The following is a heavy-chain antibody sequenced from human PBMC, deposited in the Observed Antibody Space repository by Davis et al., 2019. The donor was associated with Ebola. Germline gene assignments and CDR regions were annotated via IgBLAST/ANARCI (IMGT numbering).Heavy chain of an antibody. CDR3: ARDGRPFYSGRYPGNCDY. Sequence: ASVKVSCKASGGTFSSYGITWVRQAPGQGLEWMGWISTYTGDTNYEQNLQGRVTMTTDTSTSTAYMELRSLRSDDTAVYYCARDGRPFYSGRYPGNCDYWGQGTLVTVSS. V-gene: IGHV1-18*01. CDR1: GGTFSSYG. D-gene: IGHD1-26*01. CDR2: ISTYTGDT. J-gene: IGHJ4*02.